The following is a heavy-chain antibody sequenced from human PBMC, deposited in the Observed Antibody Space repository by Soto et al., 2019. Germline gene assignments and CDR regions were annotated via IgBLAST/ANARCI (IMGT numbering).Heavy chain of an antibody. CDR1: GGSISNYS. D-gene: IGHD2-2*03. V-gene: IGHV4-59*01. J-gene: IGHJ4*02. Sequence: SETLSLTCTVSGGSISNYSWSWIRQPHGKGLEWIGNIHYNGNTKYSPSLKSRVTMSVDTSKNHFSLKLISVTTADTAVYFCAREGNLGRWIQPLDSWGQGTLVTVSS. CDR3: AREGNLGRWIQPLDS. CDR2: IHYNGNT.